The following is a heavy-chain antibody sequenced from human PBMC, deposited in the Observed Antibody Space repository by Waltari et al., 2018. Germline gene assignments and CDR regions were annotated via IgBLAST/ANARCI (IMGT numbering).Heavy chain of an antibody. J-gene: IGHJ4*02. V-gene: IGHV3-23*01. CDR1: GFNFHNYD. CDR2: ISDGGDII. Sequence: EVQLLDSGGGLVQPGGSLRLSCAASGFNFHNYDMTWVRQAPGKGLEWVSVISDGGDIIQYADHVKGRFPISRDNSKNMLYLQINSLRAEDTAVYYCAKYCLMGATRAFDYWGQGVLVTVSS. D-gene: IGHD1-26*01. CDR3: AKYCLMGATRAFDY.